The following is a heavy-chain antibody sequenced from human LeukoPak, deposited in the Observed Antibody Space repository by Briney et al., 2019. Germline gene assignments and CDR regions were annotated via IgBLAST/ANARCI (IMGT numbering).Heavy chain of an antibody. Sequence: PSETLSLTCFVSGGSISSGDHYWSWIRQPPGKGLEWIGRIYYSGSTYYNPSLKSRVTISVDTSKNQFSLKLTSVTAADTAVYYCARFPYYYDSPIWGQGTMVTVSS. J-gene: IGHJ3*02. D-gene: IGHD3-22*01. CDR3: ARFPYYYDSPI. CDR1: GGSISSGDHY. CDR2: IYYSGST. V-gene: IGHV4-39*01.